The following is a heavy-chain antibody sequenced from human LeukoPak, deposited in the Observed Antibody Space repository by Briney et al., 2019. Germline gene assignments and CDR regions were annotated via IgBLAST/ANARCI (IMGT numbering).Heavy chain of an antibody. D-gene: IGHD1-26*01. V-gene: IGHV4-59*12. CDR3: ARGRGVGATAYFDF. CDR1: GDSMDIYY. J-gene: IGHJ4*02. Sequence: SETLSLTCTVSGDSMDIYYWTWIRQPPGEGLEWMGYFYDGVTTNYNPSLKNRVTISLDTSKNQFSLNLRSVTAADTAVYYCARGRGVGATAYFDFWGQGTLVTVS. CDR2: FYDGVTT.